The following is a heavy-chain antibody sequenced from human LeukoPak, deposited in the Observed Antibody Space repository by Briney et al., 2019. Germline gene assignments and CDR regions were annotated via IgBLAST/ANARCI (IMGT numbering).Heavy chain of an antibody. CDR2: IYTSGTT. CDR3: ARETLGYCSSTSCYNYFDY. V-gene: IGHV4-61*02. Sequence: SETLSLTCQVSGGSISSDTYYWSWIRQPAGKGLEWIGLIYTSGTTNYNPSLKSRVTISLDTSKNQFSLKLSSVTAADTAVHYCARETLGYCSSTSCYNYFDYWGQGTLVTVSS. CDR1: GGSISSDTYY. D-gene: IGHD2-2*02. J-gene: IGHJ4*02.